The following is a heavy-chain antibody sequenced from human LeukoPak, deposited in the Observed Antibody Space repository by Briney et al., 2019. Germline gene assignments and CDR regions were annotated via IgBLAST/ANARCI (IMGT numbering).Heavy chain of an antibody. CDR3: ARRGGMDV. V-gene: IGHV1-69*04. CDR1: GDTFSNYA. J-gene: IGHJ6*02. D-gene: IGHD3-10*01. Sequence: SVKVSCKASGDTFSNYAIIWVRQAPGQGLEWMGRIIPILGIANYAQKFQGRVTITADKSTSTAYMELSSLRSEDTAVYYCARRGGMDVWGQGTTVTVSS. CDR2: IIPILGIA.